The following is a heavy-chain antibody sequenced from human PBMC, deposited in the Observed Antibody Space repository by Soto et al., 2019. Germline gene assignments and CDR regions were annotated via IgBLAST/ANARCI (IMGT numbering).Heavy chain of an antibody. CDR3: ARDLRYYANQFEY. Sequence: AAVKGSCKTSGYTFTSYGISWVRQAPGQGLEWMGWISADNGNTNYAQKLQGRVTMTTDTSTNTAYMELRSLRSDDTAVYYCARDLRYYANQFEYWGQGTLVTVSS. J-gene: IGHJ4*02. CDR2: ISADNGNT. V-gene: IGHV1-18*01. D-gene: IGHD2-2*01. CDR1: GYTFTSYG.